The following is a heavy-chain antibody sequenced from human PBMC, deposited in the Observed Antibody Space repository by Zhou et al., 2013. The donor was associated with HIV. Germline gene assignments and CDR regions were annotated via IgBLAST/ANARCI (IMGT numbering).Heavy chain of an antibody. J-gene: IGHJ4*03. V-gene: IGHV1-2*02. CDR1: GYTFIGYY. D-gene: IGHD3-3*01. Sequence: QVQLVQSGAEVKEPGASMKVSCKASGYTFIGYYIHWVRQAPGQGLEWMGWINPNSGGTNYAQKFQGRVTMTRDTSISAAFMELSRLRSDDTAVYYCASSPALFGLPSTPYWGPGSPGPPSPQ. CDR2: INPNSGGT. CDR3: ASSPALFGLPSTPY.